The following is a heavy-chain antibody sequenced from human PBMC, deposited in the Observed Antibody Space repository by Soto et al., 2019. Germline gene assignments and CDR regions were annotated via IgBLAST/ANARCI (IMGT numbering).Heavy chain of an antibody. V-gene: IGHV3-48*02. CDR1: GFTFRSYS. D-gene: IGHD2-15*01. Sequence: GGSLRLSCSASGFTFRSYSMNWVRQAPGKGLEWVSYISSSNRTINYADSVKGRFIISRDNAKNSLYLQMHSLRDEDTAVYYCAREGWPLLQTGMDVWGQGATVTVSS. J-gene: IGHJ6*02. CDR2: ISSSNRTI. CDR3: AREGWPLLQTGMDV.